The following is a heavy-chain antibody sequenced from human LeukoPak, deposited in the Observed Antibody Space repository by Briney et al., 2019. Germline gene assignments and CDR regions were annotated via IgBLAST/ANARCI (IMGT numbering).Heavy chain of an antibody. J-gene: IGHJ4*02. CDR2: INPDSGGT. V-gene: IGHV1-2*02. CDR1: GYTFTGYY. D-gene: IGHD3-22*01. Sequence: ASVKVSCKASGYTFTGYYMHWVRQAPGQGLEWMGWINPDSGGTSYAQKFQGRVTMTRDTSISSAYMELSRLRSDDTAVYYCARVVYYYDSSGYYGYWGQGTLVTVSS. CDR3: ARVVYYYDSSGYYGY.